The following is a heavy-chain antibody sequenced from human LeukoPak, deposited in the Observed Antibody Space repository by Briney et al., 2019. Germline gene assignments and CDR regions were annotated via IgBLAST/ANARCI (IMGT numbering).Heavy chain of an antibody. CDR1: GFTFGDYA. CDR3: TRLPIAAPWYYYYYMDV. J-gene: IGHJ6*03. Sequence: GGSLRLSCTASGFTFGDYAMSWVRQASGKGLEWVGFIRSKAYGGTTEYAASVKGRFTISRDDSKSIAYLQMNSLKTEDTAVYYCTRLPIAAPWYYYYYMDVWGKGTTVTVSS. CDR2: IRSKAYGGTT. V-gene: IGHV3-49*04. D-gene: IGHD6-6*01.